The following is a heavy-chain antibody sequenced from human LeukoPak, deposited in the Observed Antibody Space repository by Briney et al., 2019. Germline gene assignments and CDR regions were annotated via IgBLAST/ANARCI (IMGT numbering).Heavy chain of an antibody. Sequence: ASVKVSCKASGYTFTSYGISWVRQAPGQGLEWMGWISTYNGNTNFAQKLQGRVTMTTDTSTSTAYMELRSLRSDDTAVYYCARSDSPCSSTSCYEGSAFDIWGQGTMVTVSS. CDR3: ARSDSPCSSTSCYEGSAFDI. D-gene: IGHD2-2*01. J-gene: IGHJ3*02. CDR1: GYTFTSYG. CDR2: ISTYNGNT. V-gene: IGHV1-18*01.